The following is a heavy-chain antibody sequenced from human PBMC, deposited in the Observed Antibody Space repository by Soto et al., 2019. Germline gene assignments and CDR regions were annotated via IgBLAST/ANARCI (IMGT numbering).Heavy chain of an antibody. CDR1: GFTFSSYA. CDR3: AKGGGPRGYYGMDV. D-gene: IGHD2-15*01. CDR2: ISYDGSNK. Sequence: GGSLRLSCAASGFTFSSYAMHWVRQAPGKGLEWVAVISYDGSNKYYADSVKGRFTISRDNSKNTLYLQMNSLRAEDTAVYYCAKGGGPRGYYGMDVWGQGTSVTVSS. V-gene: IGHV3-30-3*01. J-gene: IGHJ6*02.